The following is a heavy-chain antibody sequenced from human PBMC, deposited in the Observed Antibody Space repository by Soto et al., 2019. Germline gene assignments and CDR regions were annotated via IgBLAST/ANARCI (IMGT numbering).Heavy chain of an antibody. D-gene: IGHD2-2*02. CDR3: GRELPRGYCSSTSCYTKAFDI. V-gene: IGHV1-18*01. CDR2: ISAYNGNA. Sequence: ASVKVSCKASGYTFTNYGIGWVRQAPGQGLEWMGWISAYNGNANYAQKLQGRVTMATDTSSSTAYMELRSLISDDTDVYYCGRELPRGYCSSTSCYTKAFDIWG. J-gene: IGHJ3*02. CDR1: GYTFTNYG.